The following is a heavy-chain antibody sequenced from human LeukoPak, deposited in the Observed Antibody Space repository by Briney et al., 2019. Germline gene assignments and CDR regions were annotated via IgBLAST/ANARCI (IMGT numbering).Heavy chain of an antibody. J-gene: IGHJ4*02. V-gene: IGHV3-21*01. CDR2: ISSSSSYI. CDR1: GFTFSSYG. Sequence: PGGSLRLSCAASGFTFSSYGMHWVRQAPGKGLEWVSSISSSSSYIYYADSVKGRFTISRDNAKNSLYLQMNSLRAEDTAVYYCAREDGYCGGDCYPPLDYWGQGTLVTVSS. CDR3: AREDGYCGGDCYPPLDY. D-gene: IGHD2-21*02.